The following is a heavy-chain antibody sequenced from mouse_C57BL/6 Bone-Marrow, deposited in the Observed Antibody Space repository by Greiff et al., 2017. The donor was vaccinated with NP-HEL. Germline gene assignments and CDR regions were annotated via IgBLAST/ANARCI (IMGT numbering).Heavy chain of an antibody. V-gene: IGHV5-6*02. J-gene: IGHJ4*01. CDR2: ISSGGSYT. Sequence: DVMLVESGGDLVKPGGSLKLSCAASGFTFSSYGMSWVRPTPDKRLEWVATISSGGSYTYYPDSVKGRFTISRDNAKNTLYLQMSSLKSEDTAMYYCARHGYDAMDYWGQGTSVTVSS. CDR3: ARHGYDAMDY. CDR1: GFTFSSYG.